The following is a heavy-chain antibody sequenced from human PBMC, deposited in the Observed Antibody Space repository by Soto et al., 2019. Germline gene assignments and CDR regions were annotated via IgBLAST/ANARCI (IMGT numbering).Heavy chain of an antibody. CDR3: ARGDVKTWNSSSWSTPVS. CDR1: GFTFSSYD. D-gene: IGHD6-13*01. CDR2: IGTAGDT. J-gene: IGHJ5*02. V-gene: IGHV3-13*01. Sequence: PGGSLRLSCAASGFTFSSYDMHWVRQATGKGLEWVSAIGTAGDTYYPGSVKGRFTISRENAKNSLYLQMNSLRAGDTAVYYCARGDVKTWNSSSWSTPVSWGQGTLVTVSS.